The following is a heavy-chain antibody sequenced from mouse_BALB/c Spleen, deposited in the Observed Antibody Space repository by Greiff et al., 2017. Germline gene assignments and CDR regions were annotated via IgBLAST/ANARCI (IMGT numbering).Heavy chain of an antibody. V-gene: IGHV3-2*02. Sequence: EVMLVESGPGLVKPSQSLSLTCTVTGYSITSDYAWNWIRQFPGNKLEWMGYISYSGSTSYNPSLKSRISITRDTSKNQFFLQLNSVTTEDTATYYCARQYGNLYYFDYWGQGTTLTVSS. CDR3: ARQYGNLYYFDY. CDR1: GYSITSDYA. CDR2: ISYSGST. D-gene: IGHD2-10*02. J-gene: IGHJ2*01.